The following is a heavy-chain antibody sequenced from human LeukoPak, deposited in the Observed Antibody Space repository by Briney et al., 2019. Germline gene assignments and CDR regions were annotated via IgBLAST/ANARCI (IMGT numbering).Heavy chain of an antibody. Sequence: PSETLSLTCSVSGGSISISNYFWGWIRQPPGKGLEWIASRSSTGITHYYPSLESRISVSVETSKDQFSLMLTSLTAADTAAYYCAFSGWFWGAFDYWGQGILVTVSS. V-gene: IGHV4-39*01. D-gene: IGHD6-19*01. CDR2: RSSTGIT. J-gene: IGHJ4*02. CDR1: GGSISISNYF. CDR3: AFSGWFWGAFDY.